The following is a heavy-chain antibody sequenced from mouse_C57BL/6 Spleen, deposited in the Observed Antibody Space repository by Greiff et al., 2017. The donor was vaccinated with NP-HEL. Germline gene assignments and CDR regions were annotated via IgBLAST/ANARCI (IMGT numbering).Heavy chain of an antibody. J-gene: IGHJ4*01. V-gene: IGHV1-59*01. Sequence: QVQLQQPGAELVRPGTSVKLSCKASGYTFTSYWMHWVKQRPGQGLEWIGVIDPSDSYTNYNQKFKGKATLTVDTSSSTAYMQLSSLTSEDSAVYYCARGVLRSDYYAMDYWGQGTSVTVSS. D-gene: IGHD1-1*01. CDR2: IDPSDSYT. CDR3: ARGVLRSDYYAMDY. CDR1: GYTFTSYW.